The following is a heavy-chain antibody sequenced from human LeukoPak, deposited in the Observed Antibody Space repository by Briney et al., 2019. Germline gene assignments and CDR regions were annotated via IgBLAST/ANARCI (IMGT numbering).Heavy chain of an antibody. CDR1: GYTFTSYA. CDR2: INAGNGNT. J-gene: IGHJ4*02. D-gene: IGHD2-15*01. Sequence: ASVKVSCKASGYTFTSYAMHWVRQAPGQRLEWMGWINAGNGNTKYSQKFQGRVTITRDTSASTAYMELSSLRSEDTAVYYCARSPVVAATPAFDNWGQGTLVTVSS. V-gene: IGHV1-3*01. CDR3: ARSPVVAATPAFDN.